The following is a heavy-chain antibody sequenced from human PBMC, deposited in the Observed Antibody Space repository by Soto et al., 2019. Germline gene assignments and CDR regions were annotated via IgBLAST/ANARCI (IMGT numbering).Heavy chain of an antibody. J-gene: IGHJ5*02. D-gene: IGHD3-3*01. CDR1: GYTFTSYD. CDR3: ARGRVNWFDP. Sequence: QVQLVQSGAEVKKPGASVTVSCKASGYTFTSYDINWVRKATGQGLEWMGWMNPTSGNTGYAQKFQGRVTMSRNSSISTAYMELSSMRYADTAVYYCARGRVNWFDPWGQGTLVTVSS. CDR2: MNPTSGNT. V-gene: IGHV1-8*01.